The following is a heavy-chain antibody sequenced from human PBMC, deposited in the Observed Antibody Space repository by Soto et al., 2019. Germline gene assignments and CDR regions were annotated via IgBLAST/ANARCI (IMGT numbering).Heavy chain of an antibody. J-gene: IGHJ5*02. CDR2: ISGSGGST. D-gene: IGHD1-26*01. CDR3: AKTVGGTMYWFDP. CDR1: GFTFSTHG. V-gene: IGHV3-23*01. Sequence: EVQLLESGGGLVQTGGSLRLSCAASGFTFSTHGMSWVRQAPGKGLEWVSAISGSGGSTYYADSVKGRFTISRDNSKETLDLQMNSLKAEDTAIFYCAKTVGGTMYWFDPWGQGTLVTVSS.